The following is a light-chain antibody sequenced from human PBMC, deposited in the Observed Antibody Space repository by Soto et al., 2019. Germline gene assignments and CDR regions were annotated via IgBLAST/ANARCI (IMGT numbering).Light chain of an antibody. CDR2: DAS. J-gene: IGKJ5*01. V-gene: IGKV3-11*01. Sequence: EIVLTQSPATLSLSPGERATLSCRASQSVSSYLAWYQQKPGQAPRLLIYDASNRATGIPARFSGSGSGTDFTLTSSSLMPEDFAVYYCQQRSNLITFGQGTRLEIK. CDR1: QSVSSY. CDR3: QQRSNLIT.